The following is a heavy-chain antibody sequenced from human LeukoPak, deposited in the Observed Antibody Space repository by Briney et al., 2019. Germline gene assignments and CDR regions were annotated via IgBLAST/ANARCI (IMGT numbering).Heavy chain of an antibody. CDR3: ARGDYVWGSYRPFDY. V-gene: IGHV3-74*01. CDR1: GFTFSSYW. CDR2: INSDGSST. D-gene: IGHD3-16*02. J-gene: IGHJ4*02. Sequence: GGSLRLSCAASGFTFSSYWMHWVRQAPEKGLVWVSRINSDGSSTSYADSVKGRFTISRDNAKNTLYLQMNSLRAEDTAVYYCARGDYVWGSYRPFDYWGQGTLVTVSS.